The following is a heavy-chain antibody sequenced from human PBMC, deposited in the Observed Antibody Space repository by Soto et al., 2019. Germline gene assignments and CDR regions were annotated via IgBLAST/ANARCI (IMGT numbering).Heavy chain of an antibody. J-gene: IGHJ5*02. Sequence: SETLSLTCTVSGGSISSYYWSWIRQPAGKGLEWIGRIYTSRSTNYNPSLKSRVTMSVDTSKNQFSLKLSSVTAADTAVYYCAREGAYYYDSSGYYHTRGWFDPWGQGTLVTVSS. V-gene: IGHV4-4*07. CDR1: GGSISSYY. CDR3: AREGAYYYDSSGYYHTRGWFDP. CDR2: IYTSRST. D-gene: IGHD3-22*01.